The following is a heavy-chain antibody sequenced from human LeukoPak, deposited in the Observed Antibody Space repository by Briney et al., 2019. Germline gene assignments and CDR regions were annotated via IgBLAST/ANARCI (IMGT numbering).Heavy chain of an antibody. J-gene: IGHJ4*02. CDR2: ISNIDTYT. Sequence: GGSLRLSCAASGFTFSDYYMSWIRQAPGKGLEWVSYISNIDTYTNYADSVRGRFTISRDNAKNSLYLQMNSLRAEDTAVYYCARFHSASSVYYFHFWGQGTLVTVSS. CDR1: GFTFSDYY. CDR3: ARFHSASSVYYFHF. V-gene: IGHV3-11*06. D-gene: IGHD6-6*01.